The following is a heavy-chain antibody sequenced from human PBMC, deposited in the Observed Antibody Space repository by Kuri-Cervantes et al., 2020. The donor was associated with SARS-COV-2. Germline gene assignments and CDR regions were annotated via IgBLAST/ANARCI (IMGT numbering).Heavy chain of an antibody. CDR1: GGSITNSYW. Sequence: TLSLTCTVSGGSITNSYWNWIRQPPGKALEWLALIYWNDDKRYSPSLKSRLTITKDTSKNQVVLTMTNMDPVVTATYYCAHVIAAAGTGFDYWGQGTLVTVSS. J-gene: IGHJ4*02. D-gene: IGHD6-13*01. CDR3: AHVIAAAGTGFDY. V-gene: IGHV2-5*01. CDR2: IYWNDDK.